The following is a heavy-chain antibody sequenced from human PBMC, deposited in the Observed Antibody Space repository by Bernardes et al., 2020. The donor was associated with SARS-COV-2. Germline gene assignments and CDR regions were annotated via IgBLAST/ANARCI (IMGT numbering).Heavy chain of an antibody. CDR3: ARDGGYGSGSHYYYYGMDV. CDR1: GFTFSSYW. CDR2: IKQDGSEK. D-gene: IGHD3-10*01. J-gene: IGHJ6*02. V-gene: IGHV3-7*01. Sequence: VGSLRLSCAASGFTFSSYWMSWVRQAPGKGLEWVANIKQDGSEKYYVDSVKGRFTISRDNAKNSLYLQMNSLRAEDTAVYYCARDGGYGSGSHYYYYGMDVWGQGTTVTVSS.